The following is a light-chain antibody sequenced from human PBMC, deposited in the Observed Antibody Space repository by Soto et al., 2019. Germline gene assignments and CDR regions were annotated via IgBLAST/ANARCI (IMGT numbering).Light chain of an antibody. J-gene: IGKJ1*01. CDR1: QSVGGN. V-gene: IGKV3-15*01. Sequence: EIVMTQSPATLSVSPGERATLSCRASQSVGGNLAWYQQKPGQAPRLLIYAAPTRATGIPARFSGSGSGTEFTLTISSLQSEDFAVYYCQQYNNWPPWTFGQGTKVDIK. CDR3: QQYNNWPPWT. CDR2: AAP.